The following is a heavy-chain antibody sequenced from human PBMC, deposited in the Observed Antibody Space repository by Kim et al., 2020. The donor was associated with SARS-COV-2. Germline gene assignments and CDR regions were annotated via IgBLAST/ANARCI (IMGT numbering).Heavy chain of an antibody. CDR2: T. D-gene: IGHD1-26*01. CDR3: TKREIRYFDY. Sequence: TYSADSVGGRFTISRDNVKNTLYLQMSSLRAEDTAVYYCTKREIRYFDYWGQGSLVTVSS. J-gene: IGHJ4*02. V-gene: IGHV3-23*01.